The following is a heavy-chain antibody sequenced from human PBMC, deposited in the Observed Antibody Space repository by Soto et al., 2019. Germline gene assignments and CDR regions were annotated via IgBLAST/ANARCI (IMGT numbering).Heavy chain of an antibody. Sequence: QVQLVESGGGVVQPGRSLRLSCAASGFTFSSYAMHWVRQAPGKGLEWVAVISYDGSNKYYADSVKGRFTISRDNSKNTLYLQMNSLRAEDAAVYYCARDRYCSGGSCYSYDFDYWGQGTLVTVSS. CDR3: ARDRYCSGGSCYSYDFDY. V-gene: IGHV3-30-3*01. J-gene: IGHJ4*02. D-gene: IGHD2-15*01. CDR2: ISYDGSNK. CDR1: GFTFSSYA.